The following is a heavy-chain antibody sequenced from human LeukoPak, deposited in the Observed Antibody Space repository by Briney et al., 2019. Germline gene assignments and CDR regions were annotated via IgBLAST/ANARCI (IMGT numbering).Heavy chain of an antibody. CDR3: AREATRGPWELLRPDAFDI. V-gene: IGHV1-69*01. Sequence: GSSVKVSCKASGGTFSSYAISWVRQAPGQGLEWMGGIIPIFGTANYAQKFQGRVTITADESTSTAYMELSSLRSEDTAVYYCAREATRGPWELLRPDAFDIWGQGTMVTVSS. CDR2: IIPIFGTA. CDR1: GGTFSSYA. D-gene: IGHD1-26*01. J-gene: IGHJ3*02.